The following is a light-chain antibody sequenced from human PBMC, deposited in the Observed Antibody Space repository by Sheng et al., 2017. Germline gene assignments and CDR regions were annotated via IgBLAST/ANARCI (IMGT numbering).Light chain of an antibody. Sequence: EIVMTQSPLSLPVTPGEPASISCRSSQSLLQSNGYNYLDWYLQKPGQSPQLLIYLGSNRASGVPDRFSGSGIGTDFTLKISRVEAEDVGVYYCMQVLQTPLTFGGGTKVEI. J-gene: IGKJ4*02. CDR2: LGS. CDR3: MQVLQTPLT. V-gene: IGKV2-28*01. CDR1: QSLLQSNGYNY.